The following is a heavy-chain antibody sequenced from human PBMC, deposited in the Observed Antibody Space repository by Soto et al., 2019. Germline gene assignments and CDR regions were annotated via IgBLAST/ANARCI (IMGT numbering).Heavy chain of an antibody. CDR3: ARVYHLGELSLFS. D-gene: IGHD3-16*02. J-gene: IGHJ4*02. Sequence: QVQLVQSGAEVKKPGASVKVSCKASGYTFTSYDINWVRQATGQGLEWMGWMKPNSGNTGYAERFQGRVTMTRNTSISTAYMELSSLRSEDTAVYYCARVYHLGELSLFSWGQGTLVTVSS. CDR1: GYTFTSYD. V-gene: IGHV1-8*01. CDR2: MKPNSGNT.